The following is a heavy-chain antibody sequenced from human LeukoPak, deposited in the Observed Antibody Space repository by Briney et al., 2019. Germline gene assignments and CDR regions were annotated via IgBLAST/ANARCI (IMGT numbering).Heavy chain of an antibody. D-gene: IGHD2-2*01. Sequence: GGSLRLSCAASGFTFDDYAMHWVRQAPGKGLEWVSGISWNSGSIAYADSVKGRFTISRDNAKNSLYLQMNSLRAEDTAVYYCARESWSSLTWGQGTLVTVSS. CDR1: GFTFDDYA. V-gene: IGHV3-9*01. CDR2: ISWNSGSI. CDR3: ARESWSSLT. J-gene: IGHJ5*02.